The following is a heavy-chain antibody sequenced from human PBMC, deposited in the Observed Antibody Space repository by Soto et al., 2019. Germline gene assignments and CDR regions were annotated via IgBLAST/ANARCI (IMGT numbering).Heavy chain of an antibody. Sequence: PGGSLRLSCAASGFTFSSYAMSWVRQAPGKGLEWVSAISGSGGSTYYADSVKGRFTISRDNSKNTLYLQMNSLRAEDTAVYYCAKEPPDPSYGDYAGFDYWGQGTLVTVSS. V-gene: IGHV3-23*01. CDR2: ISGSGGST. CDR1: GFTFSSYA. CDR3: AKEPPDPSYGDYAGFDY. J-gene: IGHJ4*02. D-gene: IGHD4-17*01.